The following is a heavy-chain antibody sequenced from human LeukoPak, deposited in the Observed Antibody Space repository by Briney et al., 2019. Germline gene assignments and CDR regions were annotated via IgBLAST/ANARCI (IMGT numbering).Heavy chain of an antibody. CDR3: ANLQYFDWLQKSTFDY. Sequence: GGSLRLSCAASGFTFSSYAMSWVRQAPGKGLEWVSAISGSGGSTYYADSVKGRFTISRDNSKNTLYLQMNSLRAEDTAVYYCANLQYFDWLQKSTFDYWGQGTLVTVSS. CDR1: GFTFSSYA. J-gene: IGHJ4*02. CDR2: ISGSGGST. D-gene: IGHD3-9*01. V-gene: IGHV3-23*01.